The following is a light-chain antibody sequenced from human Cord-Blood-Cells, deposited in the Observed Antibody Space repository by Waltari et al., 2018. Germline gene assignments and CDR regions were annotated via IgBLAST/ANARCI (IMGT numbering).Light chain of an antibody. J-gene: IGLJ1*01. CDR2: EGS. CDR1: SSAGVSYNR. V-gene: IGLV2-23*01. CDR3: CSYAGSSTYV. Sequence: QSALTQPASVSGSPGQSITIPCTVTSSAGVSYNRVSWYQQHPGKAPKLMIYEGSKRPSGVSNRFSGSKSGNTASLTISGLQAEDEADYYCCSYAGSSTYVFGTGTKVTVL.